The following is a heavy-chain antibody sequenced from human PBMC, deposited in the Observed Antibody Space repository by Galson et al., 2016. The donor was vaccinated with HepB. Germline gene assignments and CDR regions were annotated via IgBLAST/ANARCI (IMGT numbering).Heavy chain of an antibody. CDR3: ARDLTDASYYTMDV. J-gene: IGHJ6*02. Sequence: SVKVSCKASGYTFTNYAIHWVRQAPGQRLEWIGWINADNGDTKFSQRLQGRVTITRDTSENTAYMDLGSLRSEDTAVYYCARDLTDASYYTMDVWGLGTTVTVSS. CDR2: INADNGDT. CDR1: GYTFTNYA. D-gene: IGHD3-16*01. V-gene: IGHV1-3*01.